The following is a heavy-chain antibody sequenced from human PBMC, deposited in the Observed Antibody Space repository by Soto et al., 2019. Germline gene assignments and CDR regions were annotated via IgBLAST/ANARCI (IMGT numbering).Heavy chain of an antibody. CDR2: ISAYNGNT. J-gene: IGHJ4*02. CDR3: ASSYPLYCSGGSCYQDY. Sequence: ASVKGSCKASGFTFSSYSIRWVRQAPGQRLEWMGWISAYNGNTNYAQKLQGRVTMTTDTSTSTAYMELRSLRSDDTAVYYCASSYPLYCSGGSCYQDYWGQGTLVTVSS. D-gene: IGHD2-15*01. CDR1: GFTFSSYS. V-gene: IGHV1-18*01.